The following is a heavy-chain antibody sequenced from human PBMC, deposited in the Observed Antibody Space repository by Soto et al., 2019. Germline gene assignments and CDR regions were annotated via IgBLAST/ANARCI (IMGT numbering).Heavy chain of an antibody. V-gene: IGHV4-59*01. CDR3: ARVVAPGYYYYMDV. CDR2: IYYSGST. CDR1: GGSISSYY. Sequence: PSETLSLTCTVSGGSISSYYWSWIRQPPGKGLEWIGYIYYSGSTNYNPSLKSRVTISVDTSKNQFSLKLSSVTAADTAVYYCARVVAPGYYYYMDVCGKGTTVTVS. D-gene: IGHD2-15*01. J-gene: IGHJ6*03.